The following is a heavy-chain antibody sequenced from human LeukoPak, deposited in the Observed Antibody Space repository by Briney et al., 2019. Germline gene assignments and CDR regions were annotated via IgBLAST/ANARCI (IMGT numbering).Heavy chain of an antibody. CDR2: INPSGGST. V-gene: IGHV1-46*01. CDR3: ARDPCRNSSSWYYYYYYGMDV. D-gene: IGHD6-13*01. Sequence: ASVKVSCKASGYTFTSYYMHWVRQAPGQGLEWMGIINPSGGSTSYAQKFQGRVTMTRDTSTSTVYMELSSLRSEDTAVYYCARDPCRNSSSWYYYYYYGMDVWGQGTTVTVSS. J-gene: IGHJ6*02. CDR1: GYTFTSYY.